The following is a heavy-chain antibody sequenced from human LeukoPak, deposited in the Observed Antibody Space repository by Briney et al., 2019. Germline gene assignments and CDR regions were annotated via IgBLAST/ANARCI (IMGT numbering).Heavy chain of an antibody. CDR3: ARSYGDYEH. CDR2: INPNDGRT. J-gene: IGHJ1*01. D-gene: IGHD4-17*01. CDR1: GYGFSIYY. Sequence: GASVKVSCKAPGYGFSIYYMHWVRQAPGEGLEWMGMINPNDGRTTYAQKFQGRVTMTRDTSTSTVYMELSSLRSEDTAVYYCARSYGDYEHWGQGTLVTVSS. V-gene: IGHV1-46*01.